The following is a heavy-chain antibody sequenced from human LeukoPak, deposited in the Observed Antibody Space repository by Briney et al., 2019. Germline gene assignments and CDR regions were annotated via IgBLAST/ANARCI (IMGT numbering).Heavy chain of an antibody. Sequence: SETLSLTCTVSGGSISSGSYYWSWIRQPAGKGLEWIGRIYTSGSTNYNPSLKSRVTVSVDTSKNQFSLKLSSVTAADTAVYYCASTRGFFDYWGQGTLVTVSS. CDR2: IYTSGST. CDR1: GGSISSGSYY. J-gene: IGHJ4*02. CDR3: ASTRGFFDY. V-gene: IGHV4-61*02.